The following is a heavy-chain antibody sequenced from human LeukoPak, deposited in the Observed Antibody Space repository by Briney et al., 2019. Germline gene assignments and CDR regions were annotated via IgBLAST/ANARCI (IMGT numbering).Heavy chain of an antibody. CDR3: AKASSWVGVLRGDYFDY. CDR2: ISYDGSNK. J-gene: IGHJ4*02. D-gene: IGHD3-16*01. Sequence: PGGSLRLSCAASGFTFSSYGMHWVRQAPGKGLEWVAVISYDGSNKYYADSVKGRFTISRDNSKNTLYLQMNSLRAEDTAVYYCAKASSWVGVLRGDYFDYWGQGTLVTVSS. V-gene: IGHV3-30*18. CDR1: GFTFSSYG.